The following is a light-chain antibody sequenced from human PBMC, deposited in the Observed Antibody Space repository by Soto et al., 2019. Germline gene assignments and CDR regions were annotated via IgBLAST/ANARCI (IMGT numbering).Light chain of an antibody. CDR1: HGISSW. Sequence: DILMTLSPSSVSAAVGDIITITCRASHGISSWLVWYQQKPGQAPKLLIYGASSLQSGVPSRFTGSGSGPDFTLTIRSLQPEDLATCYCQQANSFPFTCGGGTKLEIK. V-gene: IGKV1-12*01. CDR3: QQANSFPFT. CDR2: GAS. J-gene: IGKJ4*01.